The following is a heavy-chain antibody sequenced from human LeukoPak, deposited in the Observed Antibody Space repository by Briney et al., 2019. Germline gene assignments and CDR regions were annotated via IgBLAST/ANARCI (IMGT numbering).Heavy chain of an antibody. CDR2: ISWNSGSI. Sequence: GGSLRLSCAASGFTFDDYAMHWVRQAPGKGLEWVSGISWNSGSIGYADSVKGRFTISRDNAKKSLYLQMNSLRAEDTALYYCEKYLVVVTAAIVHDYCFDYWGQGTLVTVSS. CDR3: EKYLVVVTAAIVHDYCFDY. CDR1: GFTFDDYA. V-gene: IGHV3-9*01. J-gene: IGHJ4*02. D-gene: IGHD2-2*01.